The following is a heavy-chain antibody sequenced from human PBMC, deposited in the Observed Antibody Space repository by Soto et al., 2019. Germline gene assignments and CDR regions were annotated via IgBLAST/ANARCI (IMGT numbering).Heavy chain of an antibody. D-gene: IGHD3-3*01. Sequence: GGSLRLSCAASGFTVSSNYMSWVRQAPGKGLEWVSVIYSGGSTYYADSVKGRFTISRDNSKNTLYLQMNSLRAEDTAVYYCARRTYDFWSGYPTYFDYWGQGTLVTVSS. V-gene: IGHV3-66*04. CDR3: ARRTYDFWSGYPTYFDY. CDR2: IYSGGST. J-gene: IGHJ4*02. CDR1: GFTVSSNY.